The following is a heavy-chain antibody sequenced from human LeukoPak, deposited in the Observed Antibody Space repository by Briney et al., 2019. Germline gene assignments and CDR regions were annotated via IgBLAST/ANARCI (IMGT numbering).Heavy chain of an antibody. CDR1: GGSISSYY. J-gene: IGHJ3*02. V-gene: IGHV4-59*01. CDR3: ARLHRGEEAFDI. Sequence: PSETLSLTCTVSGGSISSYYWNWIRQPPGKGLEWIGYGSYSGSTDYNPSLKSRVTISVDTSKNQFSLKLSSVTTADTAVYYCARLHRGEEAFDIWGQGTMVTVSS. CDR2: GSYSGST.